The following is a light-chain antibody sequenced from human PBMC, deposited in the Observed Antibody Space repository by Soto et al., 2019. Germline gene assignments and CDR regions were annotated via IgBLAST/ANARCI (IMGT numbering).Light chain of an antibody. CDR2: SNN. CDR3: AAGDGGLNGYVV. Sequence: QSVLTQPPSASGTPGQRVTISCSGSSSNIGSNTVNWYQQLPGTAPKLLIYSNNQRPSGVPDRFSGSKSGTSAALAVSGLQSGDEADYCCAAGDGGLNGYVVFGGGTKLTV. CDR1: SSNIGSNT. V-gene: IGLV1-44*01. J-gene: IGLJ2*01.